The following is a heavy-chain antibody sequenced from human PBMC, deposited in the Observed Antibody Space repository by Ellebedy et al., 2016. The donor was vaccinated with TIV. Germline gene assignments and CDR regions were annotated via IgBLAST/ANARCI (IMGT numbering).Heavy chain of an antibody. J-gene: IGHJ4*02. CDR3: ARPHGGVTDVFDY. D-gene: IGHD2-21*02. V-gene: IGHV1-46*01. CDR2: INPSGGST. CDR1: GYTFTSYY. Sequence: ASVKVSXXASGYTFTSYYMHWVRQAPGQGLEWMGIINPSGGSTSYAQKFQGRVTMTRDTSTSTVYMELSSLRSEDTAVYYCARPHGGVTDVFDYWGQGTLVTVSS.